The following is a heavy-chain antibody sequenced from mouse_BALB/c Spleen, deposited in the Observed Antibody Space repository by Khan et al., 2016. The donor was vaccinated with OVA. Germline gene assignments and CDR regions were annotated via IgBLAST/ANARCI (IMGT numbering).Heavy chain of an antibody. CDR1: GFTFSDYY. D-gene: IGHD1-1*02. CDR2: ISDGGSYT. J-gene: IGHJ3*01. Sequence: EVQLVESGGGLVKPGGSLKLSCAASGFTFSDYYMYWVRQTPEKRLEWVATISDGGSYTYYPDRVKGRFTISRDNAKNKLYLQMSSLKSEDTAIYYCARAGYGGFAYWGQGTLVTVSA. V-gene: IGHV5-4*02. CDR3: ARAGYGGFAY.